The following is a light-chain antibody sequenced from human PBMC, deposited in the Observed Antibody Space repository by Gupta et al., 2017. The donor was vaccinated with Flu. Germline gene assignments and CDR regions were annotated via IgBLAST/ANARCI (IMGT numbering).Light chain of an antibody. V-gene: IGLV1-44*01. J-gene: IGLJ3*02. CDR2: SNN. CDR1: SSNIGSNI. CDR3: ATWDDSRNTWV. Sequence: QSVLTQPPSASVTPGRGVTISCSGSSSNIGSNIVNWYQQFPGTAPKLLIYSNNQRPSGVPDRFSGSKSGTSASLAISGLQSEDEADYYCATWDDSRNTWVFGGGTKLTVL.